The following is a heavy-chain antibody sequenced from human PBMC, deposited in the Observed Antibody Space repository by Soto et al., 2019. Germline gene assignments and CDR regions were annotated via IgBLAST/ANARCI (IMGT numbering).Heavy chain of an antibody. D-gene: IGHD6-6*01. CDR1: GGSFSGYY. Sequence: SETLSLTCAVYGGSFSGYYWSWIRQPPGKGLEWIGEINHSGSTNYNPSLKSRVTISVDTSKNQFSLKLSSVTAADTAVYYCARLRQLGALGYYYYGMDVWGQGTTVTVSS. V-gene: IGHV4-34*01. CDR3: ARLRQLGALGYYYYGMDV. J-gene: IGHJ6*02. CDR2: INHSGST.